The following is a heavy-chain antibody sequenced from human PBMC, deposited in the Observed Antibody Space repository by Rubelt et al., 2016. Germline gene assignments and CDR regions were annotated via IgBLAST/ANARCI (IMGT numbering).Heavy chain of an antibody. CDR3: ARRGSGKYFDY. CDR2: IYSGGST. J-gene: IGHJ4*02. Sequence: GFTVSSNYMSWVRQAPGKGLEWVSVIYSGGSTYYADSVKGRFTISRDTSKNTLYLQMDSLRAEDTAMYYCARRGSGKYFDYWGQGTLVTVSS. V-gene: IGHV3-53*01. D-gene: IGHD2-15*01. CDR1: GFTVSSNY.